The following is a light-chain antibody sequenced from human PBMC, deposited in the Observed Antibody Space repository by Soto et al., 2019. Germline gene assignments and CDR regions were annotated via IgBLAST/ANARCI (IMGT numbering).Light chain of an antibody. CDR3: CSYAGSKV. V-gene: IGLV2-23*01. J-gene: IGLJ1*01. CDR1: SSDVGSYNL. Sequence: QAVLTQPASVSGSPGQSITISCTGTSSDVGSYNLVSWYQQHPGKAPKLMIYEGSKRPSGVSNRFSGSKSGNTASLTISGLQAEDEADYYCCSYAGSKVFGTGTKVTV. CDR2: EGS.